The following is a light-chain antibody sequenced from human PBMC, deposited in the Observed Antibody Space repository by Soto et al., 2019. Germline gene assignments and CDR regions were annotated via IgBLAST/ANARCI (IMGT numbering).Light chain of an antibody. CDR1: QSVSIL. V-gene: IGKV3-15*01. CDR3: QQYNNWPRT. J-gene: IGKJ1*01. Sequence: IVLTQSPATLSLSPGDRATLSCRAGQSVSILLAWYQQKPGQAPRLLIHGATTRATGIPARFSGSGSGTEFTLTISSLQSEDFAVYYCQQYNNWPRTFGQGTKVDI. CDR2: GAT.